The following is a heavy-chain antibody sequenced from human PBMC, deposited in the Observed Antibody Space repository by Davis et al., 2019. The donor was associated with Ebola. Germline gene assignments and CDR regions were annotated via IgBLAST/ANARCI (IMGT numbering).Heavy chain of an antibody. CDR1: GFTFSSYA. Sequence: GESLKISCAASGFTFSSYAMSWVRQAPGKGLEWVSAISGSGGSTYYADSVKGRFTISRDNSKNTLYLQMHSLRAEDTAVYYCAKAIDRRGDCSDYWGQGTLVTVSS. CDR2: ISGSGGST. D-gene: IGHD2-15*01. V-gene: IGHV3-23*01. J-gene: IGHJ4*02. CDR3: AKAIDRRGDCSDY.